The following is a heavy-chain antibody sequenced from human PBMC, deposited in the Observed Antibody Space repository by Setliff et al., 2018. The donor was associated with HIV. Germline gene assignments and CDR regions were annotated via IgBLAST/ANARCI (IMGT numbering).Heavy chain of an antibody. V-gene: IGHV4-38-2*02. CDR1: GYSISSGYY. CDR3: ARDIQAAGTGWFDP. CDR2: IYHSGST. Sequence: SETLSLTCAVSGYSISSGYYWGWIRQPPGKGLEWIGSIYHSGSTYYNPSLKSRVTISLDTSKNQFSLKLSSVTAADTAVYYCARDIQAAGTGWFDPWSQGTLVTVSS. J-gene: IGHJ5*02. D-gene: IGHD6-13*01.